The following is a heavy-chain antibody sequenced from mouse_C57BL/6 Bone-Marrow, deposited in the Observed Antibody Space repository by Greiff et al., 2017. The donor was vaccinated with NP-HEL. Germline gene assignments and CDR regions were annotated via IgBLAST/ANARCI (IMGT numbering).Heavy chain of an antibody. Sequence: VQLKQSGPELVKPGASVKISCKASGYSFTDYNMNWVKQSNGKSLEWIGVINPNYGTTSYNQKFKGKATLTVDQSSSTAYMQLNSLTSEDSAVYYCARLGLRLYYYAMDYWGQGTSVTVSS. J-gene: IGHJ4*01. CDR1: GYSFTDYN. D-gene: IGHD1-1*01. CDR3: ARLGLRLYYYAMDY. CDR2: INPNYGTT. V-gene: IGHV1-39*01.